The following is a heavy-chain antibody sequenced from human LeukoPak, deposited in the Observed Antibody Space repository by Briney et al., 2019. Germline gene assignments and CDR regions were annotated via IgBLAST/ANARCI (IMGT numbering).Heavy chain of an antibody. CDR3: ARDKRSGESSEIDY. CDR1: GFTFSSYA. V-gene: IGHV3-74*03. Sequence: GGSLRLSCAASGFTFSSYAMSWVRQAPGKGLVWVSRINRDGSTTKYADSVKGRFTVSRDNAKNTLNLQMNSLRAEDTAVYYCARDKRSGESSEIDYWGQGTLVTVSS. CDR2: INRDGSTT. J-gene: IGHJ4*02. D-gene: IGHD3-10*01.